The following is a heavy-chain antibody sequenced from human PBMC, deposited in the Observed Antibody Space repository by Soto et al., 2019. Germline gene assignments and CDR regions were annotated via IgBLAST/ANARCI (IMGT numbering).Heavy chain of an antibody. D-gene: IGHD3-3*01. V-gene: IGHV4-38-2*01. J-gene: IGHJ4*02. CDR2: IYHSGST. CDR3: ARAGRSTRFGVVTIGLPFYY. Sequence: SETMSLTCAVSGCSISSGYYWGWIRQPPGKGLEWIGSIYHSGSTYYNPSLKSRVTISVDTSKNQFSLKLSSVTAADTAVYYWARAGRSTRFGVVTIGLPFYYCGQGAPVTVSS. CDR1: GCSISSGYY.